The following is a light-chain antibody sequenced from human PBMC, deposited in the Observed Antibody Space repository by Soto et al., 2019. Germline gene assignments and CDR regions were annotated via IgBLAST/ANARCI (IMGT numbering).Light chain of an antibody. Sequence: QSVLIQPPSGSGTPGQRVTIFCSGSNSNIGCNTVNWYQQLPQLAPKLLIYTNNQRPSGVPDRFSGSKSGTSASLAISGLQSEDEADYYCATWDDSLNGWVFGGGIKLTVL. CDR2: TNN. CDR3: ATWDDSLNGWV. CDR1: NSNIGCNT. J-gene: IGLJ3*02. V-gene: IGLV1-44*01.